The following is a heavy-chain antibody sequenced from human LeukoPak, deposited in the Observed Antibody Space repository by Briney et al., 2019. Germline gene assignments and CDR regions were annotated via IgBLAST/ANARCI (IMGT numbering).Heavy chain of an antibody. CDR2: ISGSGGST. J-gene: IGHJ4*02. D-gene: IGHD5-18*01. CDR3: AKDPGIQLWPYYFDY. CDR1: GFTFSSYA. Sequence: GGSLRLSCAASGFTFSSYAMSWVRQAPGKGLEGVSTISGSGGSTYYADSVKGRFTISRDNSKNTLYLQMNSLRAEDTAVYYCAKDPGIQLWPYYFDYWGQGTLVTVSS. V-gene: IGHV3-23*01.